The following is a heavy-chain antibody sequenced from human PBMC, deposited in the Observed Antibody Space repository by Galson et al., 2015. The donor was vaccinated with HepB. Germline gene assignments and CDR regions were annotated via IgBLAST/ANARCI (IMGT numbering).Heavy chain of an antibody. Sequence: ETLSLTCAVSGGSISSSNWWSWVRQPPGKGLEWIGEIYHSGSTNYNPSLKSRVTISVDKSKNQFSLKLSSVTAADTAVYYCTRDKAYYDYVWGSYRQWDAFDIWGQGTMVTVSS. D-gene: IGHD3-16*02. J-gene: IGHJ3*02. CDR1: GGSISSSNW. CDR3: TRDKAYYDYVWGSYRQWDAFDI. V-gene: IGHV4-4*02. CDR2: IYHSGST.